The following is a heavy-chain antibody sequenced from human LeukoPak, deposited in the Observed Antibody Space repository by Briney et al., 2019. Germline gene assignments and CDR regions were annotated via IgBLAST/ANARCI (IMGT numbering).Heavy chain of an antibody. J-gene: IGHJ3*02. Sequence: GGSLRLSCAASGFTFSSYSMNWVRQAPGKGVGGVSSISSSSSYIYYADSVKGRFTISRDNAKNSLYLQMNSLRAEDTAVYYCARDGDYYDSRGDAFDIWGQGAMVTVAS. CDR1: GFTFSSYS. CDR3: ARDGDYYDSRGDAFDI. D-gene: IGHD3-22*01. V-gene: IGHV3-21*01. CDR2: ISSSSSYI.